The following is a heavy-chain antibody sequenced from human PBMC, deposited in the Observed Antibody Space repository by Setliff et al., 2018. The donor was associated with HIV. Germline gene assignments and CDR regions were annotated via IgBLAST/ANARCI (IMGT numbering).Heavy chain of an antibody. V-gene: IGHV3-13*01. Sequence: GGSLRLSCAASGFTFSSYDMHWVRQATGKGLEWVSAIGTAGDTYYPGSVKGRFTISRENAKNSVYLQMNSLRAGDTAVYYCARGRLYSSGRSIDAFDIWGQGTMVTVSS. CDR1: GFTFSSYD. D-gene: IGHD6-19*01. CDR3: ARGRLYSSGRSIDAFDI. J-gene: IGHJ3*02. CDR2: IGTAGDT.